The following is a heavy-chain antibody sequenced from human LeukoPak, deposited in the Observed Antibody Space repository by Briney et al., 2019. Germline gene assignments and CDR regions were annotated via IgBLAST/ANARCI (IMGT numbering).Heavy chain of an antibody. CDR3: ANSVRDGYSY. D-gene: IGHD5-24*01. CDR2: IIPITGIT. Sequence: SVKVSCKASGGTFSSYTISWVRQAPGQGLEWMGRIIPITGITNYAQKFQGRVTITADKSTSTAYMELSSLRSEDTAVYYCANSVRDGYSYWGQGTLVTVSS. J-gene: IGHJ4*02. V-gene: IGHV1-69*02. CDR1: GGTFSSYT.